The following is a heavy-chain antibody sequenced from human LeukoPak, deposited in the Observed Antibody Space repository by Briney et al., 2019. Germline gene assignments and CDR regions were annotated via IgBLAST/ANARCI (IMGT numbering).Heavy chain of an antibody. J-gene: IGHJ4*02. Sequence: SETLSLTCTVSGGSISSHYWSWIRQPPGKGLEWIGYIYYSGSTNYNPSLKSRVTISVDTSKNQFSLKLSSATAADTAVYYCARERAYDFWSGYLDYWGQGTLVTVSS. CDR3: ARERAYDFWSGYLDY. D-gene: IGHD3-3*01. CDR2: IYYSGST. CDR1: GGSISSHY. V-gene: IGHV4-59*11.